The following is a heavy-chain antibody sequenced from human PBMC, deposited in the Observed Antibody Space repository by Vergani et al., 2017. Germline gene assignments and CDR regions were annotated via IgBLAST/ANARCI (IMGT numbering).Heavy chain of an antibody. V-gene: IGHV3-33*01. CDR1: GFTFSSYG. Sequence: QVQLVASGGGVVQPGRSLRLSCAASGFTFSSYGMHWVRQAPGKGLEWVAVIWYDGSNKYYADSVKGRFTISRDNSKNTLYLQMNSLRAEDTAVYYCARDFNGGDGMDVWGQGTTVTVSS. J-gene: IGHJ6*02. CDR2: IWYDGSNK. CDR3: ARDFNGGDGMDV. D-gene: IGHD2-21*01.